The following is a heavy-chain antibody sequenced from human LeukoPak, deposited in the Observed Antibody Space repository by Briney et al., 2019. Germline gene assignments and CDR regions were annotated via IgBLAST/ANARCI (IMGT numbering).Heavy chain of an antibody. V-gene: IGHV3-21*01. CDR2: ITSGSSYI. CDR1: GFTFSSYN. D-gene: IGHD3-10*02. J-gene: IGHJ6*04. Sequence: GGSLRLSCAASGFTFSSYNMNWVRQAPGKGLEWVSSITSGSSYIYYADSVKGRFTISRDNAKNSLYLQMNSLRAEDTAVYYCAELGITMIGGVWGKGTTVTISS. CDR3: AELGITMIGGV.